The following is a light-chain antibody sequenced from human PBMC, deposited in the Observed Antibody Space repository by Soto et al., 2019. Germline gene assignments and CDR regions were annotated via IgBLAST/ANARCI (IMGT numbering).Light chain of an antibody. CDR2: GNS. J-gene: IGLJ1*01. Sequence: QSVLTQPPSVSGAPGQRVTISCTGSSSNIGAGYDVHWYQQLPGTAPKLLIYGNSNRPSGVPDRFSGSKSGTSASLAITGLQAEDEADFFCKWYARRFSGSTFLGIGSKVTVL. CDR3: KWYARRFSGSTF. V-gene: IGLV1-40*01. CDR1: SSNIGAGYD.